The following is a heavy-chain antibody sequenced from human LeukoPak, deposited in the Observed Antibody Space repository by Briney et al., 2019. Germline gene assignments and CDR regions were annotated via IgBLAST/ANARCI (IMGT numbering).Heavy chain of an antibody. D-gene: IGHD4-17*01. V-gene: IGHV1-3*01. CDR3: ARARWTSTVTTYYLDY. CDR1: GYIFSDYA. CDR2: INAGNGKT. Sequence: ASVKVSCKASGYIFSDYAIQWVRQAPGQGLEWMGWINAGNGKTKYSQKFQGRVTIIRDTSASTAYMELSGLRSEDMAVYYCARARWTSTVTTYYLDYWGQGTLVTVSS. J-gene: IGHJ4*02.